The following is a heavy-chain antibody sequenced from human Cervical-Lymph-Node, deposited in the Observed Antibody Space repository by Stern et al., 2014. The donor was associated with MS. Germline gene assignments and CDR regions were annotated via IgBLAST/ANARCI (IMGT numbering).Heavy chain of an antibody. Sequence: VQLVESGPEVKKPGASVTVSCKASGYTFSAYGLSWVRQAPGQGLEWMGWISAYSGNTDYAQKFQGRATMTTDTSTSTAYMELRSLRSDDTAVYYCAREPSQPRNWFDPWGQGTLVTVSS. CDR3: AREPSQPRNWFDP. D-gene: IGHD6-6*01. J-gene: IGHJ5*02. CDR2: ISAYSGNT. CDR1: GYTFSAYG. V-gene: IGHV1-18*01.